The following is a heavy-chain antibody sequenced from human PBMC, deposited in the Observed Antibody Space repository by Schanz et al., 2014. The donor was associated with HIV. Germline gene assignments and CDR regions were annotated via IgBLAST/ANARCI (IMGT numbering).Heavy chain of an antibody. V-gene: IGHV3-33*08. Sequence: VQLLESGGGLVQPGGSLRLSCAVSGFTITSYGMSWVRQAPGKGLEWVAIIWNDGSNKYYSEYVKGRFTISRDKSKNTLYLEMNSLRVEDTAVYYCARVALAVDGADYGMDVWGQGIMVTVSS. D-gene: IGHD2-2*01. CDR1: GFTITSYG. CDR3: ARVALAVDGADYGMDV. J-gene: IGHJ6*02. CDR2: IWNDGSNK.